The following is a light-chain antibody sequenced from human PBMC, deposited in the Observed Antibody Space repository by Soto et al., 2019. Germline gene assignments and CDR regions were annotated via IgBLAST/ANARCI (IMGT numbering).Light chain of an antibody. CDR2: SAS. CDR1: ETVDTSS. J-gene: IGKJ2*01. Sequence: EIVLTQSPGTLSLSPGETATLSCRASETVDTSSLGWYQQKPGRAPSLLIYSASRRATGIPDRFDASGSATDFTLTISRLEPEDFAVYYCQQYGSSPTFGQGTKLEIK. V-gene: IGKV3-20*01. CDR3: QQYGSSPT.